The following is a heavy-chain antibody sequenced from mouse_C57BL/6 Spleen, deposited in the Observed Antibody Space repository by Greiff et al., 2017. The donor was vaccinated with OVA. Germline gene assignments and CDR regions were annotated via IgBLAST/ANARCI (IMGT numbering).Heavy chain of an antibody. V-gene: IGHV1-39*01. CDR2: INPNYGTT. Sequence: VQLKQSGPELVKPGASVKISCKASGYSFTDYNMNWVKQSNGKSLEWIGVINPNYGTTSYNQKFKGKATLTVDQSSSTAYMQLNSLTSEDSAVYYCARSGTTVVARYFDVWGTGTTVTVSS. J-gene: IGHJ1*03. D-gene: IGHD1-1*01. CDR1: GYSFTDYN. CDR3: ARSGTTVVARYFDV.